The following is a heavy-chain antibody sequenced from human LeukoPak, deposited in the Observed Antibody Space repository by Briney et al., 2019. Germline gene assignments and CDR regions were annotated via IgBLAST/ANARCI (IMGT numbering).Heavy chain of an antibody. D-gene: IGHD1-26*01. Sequence: GGSLRLSCAASGFTFSSYGMQWVRQAPGKGLDWVAGIWYDGSNKNYADSVKGRFTISRDNSKNTLYLQMNSLRAEDTAVYYCAKGGSGGNWFDSWGQGTLVTVSS. J-gene: IGHJ5*01. CDR3: AKGGSGGNWFDS. CDR2: IWYDGSNK. V-gene: IGHV3-33*06. CDR1: GFTFSSYG.